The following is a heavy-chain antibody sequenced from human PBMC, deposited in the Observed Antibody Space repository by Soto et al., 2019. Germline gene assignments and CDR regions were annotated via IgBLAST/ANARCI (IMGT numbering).Heavy chain of an antibody. J-gene: IGHJ4*02. CDR2: ISRDGRNK. CDR1: GLTFSTYA. Sequence: QVQLVESGGGVVQTGSSLRLSCAASGLTFSTYAIHWVRQAPGKGLEWVAVISRDGRNKYYADSVKGRFSISRDNSKNLLYLEMNSLRPEDTAMYYCARDEAASGWYIDFWGQGTLVTVSS. D-gene: IGHD6-19*01. V-gene: IGHV3-30*04. CDR3: ARDEAASGWYIDF.